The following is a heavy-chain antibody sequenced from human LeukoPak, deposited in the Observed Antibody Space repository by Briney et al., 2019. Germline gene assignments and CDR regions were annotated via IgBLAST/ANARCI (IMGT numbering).Heavy chain of an antibody. CDR1: GFTFSRYG. CDR2: ISSDGNNR. V-gene: IGHV3-30*03. J-gene: IGHJ4*02. D-gene: IGHD5-18*01. Sequence: GGSLRLSCAASGFTFSRYGMHWVRQAPGKGLEWVATISSDGNNRNYADSMKGRFTISRDNSKNTLYLQMGSLRAEDMAVYYCARDISTVMGQYYFDYWGQGTLVTVSS. CDR3: ARDISTVMGQYYFDY.